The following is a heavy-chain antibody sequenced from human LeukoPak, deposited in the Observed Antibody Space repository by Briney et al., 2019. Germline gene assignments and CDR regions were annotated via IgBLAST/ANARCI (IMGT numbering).Heavy chain of an antibody. V-gene: IGHV3-7*03. CDR1: GFTVSNHW. D-gene: IGHD5-18*01. J-gene: IGHJ5*02. CDR2: IREERGQE. Sequence: GGSLRLSCVASGFTVSNHWMSWVRQAPGKGLEWGANIREERGQEYYVDSVKGRFTISKTSAKNSLYLQMNTLRVEDTAMYYCASLDTAKQPLANHWGQGTLVTVSS. CDR3: ASLDTAKQPLANH.